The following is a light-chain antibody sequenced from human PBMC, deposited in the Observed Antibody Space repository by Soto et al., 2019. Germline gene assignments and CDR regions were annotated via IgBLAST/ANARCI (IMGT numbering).Light chain of an antibody. J-gene: IGKJ5*01. V-gene: IGKV3-20*01. CDR1: QTINRIY. CDR3: QQYGSSPIT. CDR2: RTS. Sequence: EIVLTQSPGNLSLSPGERATLSCKASQTINRIYVAWYQQKPGQAPRFLIYRTSDRANGIPGRFSGSGSGTDFTLTISRLEPEDFAINYCQQYGSSPITFGQGTRLEFK.